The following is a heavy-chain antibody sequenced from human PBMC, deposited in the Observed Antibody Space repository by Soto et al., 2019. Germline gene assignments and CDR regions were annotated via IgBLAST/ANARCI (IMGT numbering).Heavy chain of an antibody. V-gene: IGHV1-69*13. J-gene: IGHJ4*02. Sequence: GASVNVSCQASGGTFSSYAIIWVRQAPGQGLEWMGGIIPIFGTANYAQKFQGRVTITADESTSTAYMELSSLRSEDTAVYYCARVRSRSFLRGPFDYWGQGTLVTVSS. CDR2: IIPIFGTA. CDR3: ARVRSRSFLRGPFDY. CDR1: GGTFSSYA. D-gene: IGHD6-6*01.